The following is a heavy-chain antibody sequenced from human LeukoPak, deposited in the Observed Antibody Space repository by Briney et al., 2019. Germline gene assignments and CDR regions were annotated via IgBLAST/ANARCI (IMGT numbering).Heavy chain of an antibody. CDR2: ISGSGGST. J-gene: IGHJ4*02. Sequence: SGGSLRLSCAASGFIFGDYAMSWVRQAPGKGLEWVSAISGSGGSTYYADSVKGRFTISRDNSKNTLYLQMNSLRAEDTAVYYCANSPSVVVPAAILRGDYWGQGTLVTVSS. V-gene: IGHV3-23*01. CDR3: ANSPSVVVPAAILRGDY. CDR1: GFIFGDYA. D-gene: IGHD2-2*02.